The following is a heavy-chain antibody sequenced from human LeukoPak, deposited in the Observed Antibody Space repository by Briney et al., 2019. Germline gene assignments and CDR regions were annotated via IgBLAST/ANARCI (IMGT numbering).Heavy chain of an antibody. CDR1: GGSISSYY. CDR2: INHSGST. V-gene: IGHV4-34*01. Sequence: SETLSLTCTVSGGSISSYYWSWIRQPPGKGLEWIGEINHSGSTNYNPSLKSRVTISVDTSKNQFSLKLSSVTAADTAVYYCARGRRGAARRPNNWFDPWGQGTPATVSS. CDR3: ARGRRGAARRPNNWFDP. D-gene: IGHD1-26*01. J-gene: IGHJ5*02.